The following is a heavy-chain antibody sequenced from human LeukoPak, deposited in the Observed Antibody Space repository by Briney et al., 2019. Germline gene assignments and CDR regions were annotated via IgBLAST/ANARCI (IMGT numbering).Heavy chain of an antibody. D-gene: IGHD1-1*01. CDR1: GFTFSSYG. V-gene: IGHV3-30*03. J-gene: IGHJ4*02. Sequence: GGSLRLSCAASGFTFSSYGMHWVRQAPGKGLEWVAVISYDGSNKYYADSVKGRFTISRDNSKNTLYLQINSLKIEDTAVYYCARSGITTREFDYWGQGTLVTVSS. CDR2: ISYDGSNK. CDR3: ARSGITTREFDY.